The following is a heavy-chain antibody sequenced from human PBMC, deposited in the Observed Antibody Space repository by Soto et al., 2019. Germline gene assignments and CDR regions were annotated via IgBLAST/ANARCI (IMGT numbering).Heavy chain of an antibody. Sequence: SETLSLTCTVSGGSVSSGSYYWSWIRQPPGKGLEWIGYIYYSGSTNYNPSLKSRVTISVDTSKNQFSLKLSSVTAAGTAVYCCARWGYYYDSSGYYAGEVAFDIWGQGTMVTVSS. J-gene: IGHJ3*02. V-gene: IGHV4-61*01. D-gene: IGHD3-22*01. CDR3: ARWGYYYDSSGYYAGEVAFDI. CDR2: IYYSGST. CDR1: GGSVSSGSYY.